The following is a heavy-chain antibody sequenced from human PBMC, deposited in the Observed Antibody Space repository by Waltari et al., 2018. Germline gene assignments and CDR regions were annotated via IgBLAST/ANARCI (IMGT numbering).Heavy chain of an antibody. D-gene: IGHD6-19*01. V-gene: IGHV1-2*06. CDR1: GYTFTGYY. CDR2: INPNSGGT. J-gene: IGHJ2*01. Sequence: QVQLVQSGAEVKKPGASVKVSCKASGYTFTGYYMHWVRQAPGQGLEWMGRINPNSGGTNYARKFKGRVTMTRDTSISTAYMELSTLRSDDTAVYYCARVYSSGRTYWYFDLWGRGTLVTVSS. CDR3: ARVYSSGRTYWYFDL.